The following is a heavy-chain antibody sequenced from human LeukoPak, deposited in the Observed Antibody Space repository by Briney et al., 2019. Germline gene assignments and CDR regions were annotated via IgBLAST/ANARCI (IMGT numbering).Heavy chain of an antibody. V-gene: IGHV1-46*01. J-gene: IGHJ5*02. D-gene: IGHD1-14*01. Sequence: ASVKVSCKASEYTFSNYYMHWVRQAPGQALEWMGIINPTGGETAYAQKFQGRVTLTRDTSTSTVHMELSSLRSEDTAIYYCAKETPNTGWFDPWGQGTLVTVSS. CDR3: AKETPNTGWFDP. CDR1: EYTFSNYY. CDR2: INPTGGET.